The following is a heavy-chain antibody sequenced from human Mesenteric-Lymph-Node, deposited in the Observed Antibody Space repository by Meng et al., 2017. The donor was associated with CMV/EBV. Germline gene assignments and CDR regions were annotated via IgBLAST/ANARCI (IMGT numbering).Heavy chain of an antibody. CDR3: AKDSVQYYDFWRGATNYFDS. J-gene: IGHJ5*01. V-gene: IGHV3-23*01. CDR1: GFIFSKYV. CDR2: ISGSTGST. Sequence: GESLKISCVASGFIFSKYVMNWVRQAPGKGLEWVSSISGSTGSTYYADAVKGRFTISRDNSKNTLYLQMNSLRAEDTARYYCAKDSVQYYDFWRGATNYFDSWGQGTLVTVSS. D-gene: IGHD3-3*01.